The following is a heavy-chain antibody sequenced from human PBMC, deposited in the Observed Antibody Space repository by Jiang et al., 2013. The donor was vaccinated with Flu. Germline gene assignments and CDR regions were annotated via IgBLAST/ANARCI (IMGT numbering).Heavy chain of an antibody. J-gene: IGHJ4*02. V-gene: IGHV4-59*08. Sequence: GLVKPSETLSLTCTVSGGSISSYYWSWIRQPPGKGLEWIGYIYYSGSTNYNPSLKSRVTISVDTSKNQFSLKLSSVTAADTAVYYCARRSVDGDVDYWGQGTLVTVSS. CDR1: GGSISSYY. D-gene: IGHD4-17*01. CDR3: ARRSVDGDVDY. CDR2: IYYSGST.